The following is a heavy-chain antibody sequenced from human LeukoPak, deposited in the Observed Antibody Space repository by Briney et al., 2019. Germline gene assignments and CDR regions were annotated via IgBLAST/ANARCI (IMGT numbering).Heavy chain of an antibody. Sequence: PSETLSLTCTVSGGSISRYYWSWIRQPPGKGLEWIGYIYYSGSTNYNPSLKSRVTISVDTSKNQFSLKLSSVTAADTAVYYYARLRRTEYSSSWYLPHFNYYYGMDVWGQGTTVTVSS. V-gene: IGHV4-59*08. J-gene: IGHJ6*02. CDR3: ARLRRTEYSSSWYLPHFNYYYGMDV. CDR1: GGSISRYY. CDR2: IYYSGST. D-gene: IGHD6-13*01.